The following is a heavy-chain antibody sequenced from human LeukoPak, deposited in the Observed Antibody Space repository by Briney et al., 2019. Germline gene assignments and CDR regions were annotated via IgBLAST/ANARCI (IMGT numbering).Heavy chain of an antibody. V-gene: IGHV1-8*01. J-gene: IGHJ6*02. Sequence: ASVKVSCKASGYTFTSYDINWVRQATGQGLEWMGWMNPNSGNTGYAQKFQGRVTMTRNTSISTAYMELSSLRSEDTAVYYCARGGAVVVPAAINGMDVWGQGTPVTVSS. CDR1: GYTFTSYD. D-gene: IGHD2-2*02. CDR3: ARGGAVVVPAAINGMDV. CDR2: MNPNSGNT.